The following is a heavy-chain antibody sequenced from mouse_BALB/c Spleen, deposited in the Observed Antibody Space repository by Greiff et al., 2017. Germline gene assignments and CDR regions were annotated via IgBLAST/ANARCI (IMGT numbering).Heavy chain of an antibody. CDR1: GYTFTSYY. CDR3: TREDY. Sequence: VQLVESGAELVKPGASVKLSCKASGYTFTSYYMYWVKQRPGQGLEWIGEINPSNGGTNFNEKFKSKATLTVDKSSSTAYMQLSSLTSEDSAVYYCTREDYWGQGTTLTVSS. V-gene: IGHV1S81*02. J-gene: IGHJ2*01. CDR2: INPSNGGT.